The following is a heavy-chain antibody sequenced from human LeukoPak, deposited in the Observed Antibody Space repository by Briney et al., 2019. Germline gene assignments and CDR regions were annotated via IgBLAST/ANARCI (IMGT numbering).Heavy chain of an antibody. CDR1: GYTFTSYY. CDR3: ARDGVPGYSSGWYGRFNWFDP. Sequence: ASVKVSCKASGYTFTSYYMHWVRQAPGQGLEWMGIINPSGGSTSYAQKFQGRVTMTRDTSTSTVYMELSSLRSEDTAVYYCARDGVPGYSSGWYGRFNWFDPWGQGTLVTVSS. J-gene: IGHJ5*02. V-gene: IGHV1-46*01. CDR2: INPSGGST. D-gene: IGHD6-19*01.